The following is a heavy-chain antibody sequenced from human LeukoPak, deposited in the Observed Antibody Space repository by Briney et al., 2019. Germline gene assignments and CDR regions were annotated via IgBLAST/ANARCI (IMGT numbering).Heavy chain of an antibody. J-gene: IGHJ4*02. CDR1: AYSFTGYY. CDR3: VRAWLQLPAFDY. D-gene: IGHD5-24*01. CDR2: INPHNGDT. Sequence: ASVKVSCKASAYSFTGYYLHWVRQAPGQGLEWMGWINPHNGDTKPAQDFQGRVTMTRDTSINTAYMELSRLRIDDTAVYYCVRAWLQLPAFDYWGQGTMVTVSS. V-gene: IGHV1-2*02.